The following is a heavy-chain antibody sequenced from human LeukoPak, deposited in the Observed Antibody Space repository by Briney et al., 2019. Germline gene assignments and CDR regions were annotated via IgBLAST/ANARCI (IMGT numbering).Heavy chain of an antibody. J-gene: IGHJ4*02. CDR3: VRAAIHDFWSFDY. CDR1: GGSISSSSYY. Sequence: SETLSLTCTVSGGSISSSSYYWGWIRQPPGKGLEWIGSIYYSGSTYYNPSLKSRVTISVDTSKNQFSLKLSSVTAADTAVYYCVRAAIHDFWSFDYWGQGTLVTVSS. CDR2: IYYSGST. V-gene: IGHV4-39*01. D-gene: IGHD3-3*01.